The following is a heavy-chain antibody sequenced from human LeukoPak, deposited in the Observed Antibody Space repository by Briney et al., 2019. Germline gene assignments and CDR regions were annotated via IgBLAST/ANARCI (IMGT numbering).Heavy chain of an antibody. CDR3: ARQVGALYYFDY. CDR2: IYYSGST. Sequence: PSETLSLTCTVSGGSISSSSYYWGWIRQPPGKGLEWIGSIYYSGSTYYNPPLKSRVTISVDTSKNQFSLKLSSVTAADTAVYYCARQVGALYYFDYWGQGTLVTVSS. J-gene: IGHJ4*02. V-gene: IGHV4-39*07. D-gene: IGHD1-26*01. CDR1: GGSISSSSYY.